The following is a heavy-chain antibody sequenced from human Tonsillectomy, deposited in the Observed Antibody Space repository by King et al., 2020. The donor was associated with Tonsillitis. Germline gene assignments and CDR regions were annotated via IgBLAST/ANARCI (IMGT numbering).Heavy chain of an antibody. D-gene: IGHD3/OR15-3a*01. J-gene: IGHJ6*03. V-gene: IGHV1-46*01. CDR1: GYTLTSYY. CDR2: INSSGGST. Sequence: VQLVESGAEVKKPGASVKVSCKASGYTLTSYYMHWVRQAPGQGLEWMGIINSSGGSTSYAQKFQGRVTMTRDTSTSTVYMEVSSLRSEDTAVYYCARGAGLADYYYYYMDVWGKGTTVTVSS. CDR3: ARGAGLADYYYYYMDV.